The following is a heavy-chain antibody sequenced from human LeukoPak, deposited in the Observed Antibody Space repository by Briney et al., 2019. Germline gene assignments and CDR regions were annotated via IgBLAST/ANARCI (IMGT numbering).Heavy chain of an antibody. V-gene: IGHV3-11*04. CDR1: GFTFSNAW. Sequence: GGSLRLSCTASGFTFSNAWMSWVRQAPGKGLEGGSYISSSGRDIYYADSVKGRFTVSRDNAKNSLYLQMSSLRAEDTAVYYCARCPRWAHFDYWGQGTLVTVSS. J-gene: IGHJ4*02. CDR2: ISSSGRDI. D-gene: IGHD4-23*01. CDR3: ARCPRWAHFDY.